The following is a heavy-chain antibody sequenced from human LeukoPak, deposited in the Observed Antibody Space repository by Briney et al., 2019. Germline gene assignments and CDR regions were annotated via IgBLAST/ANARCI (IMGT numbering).Heavy chain of an antibody. CDR1: GFTFSSYC. D-gene: IGHD3-10*01. J-gene: IGHJ4*02. CDR2: ISSSSSYI. CDR3: ARVTYGSGSQTFDY. Sequence: GSLRLSCAASGFTFSSYCMNWVRQAPGKGGEWVSSISSSSSYIYYADSVKGRFTISRDNAKNSLYLQMNSLRAEDTAVYYCARVTYGSGSQTFDYWGQGTLVTVSS. V-gene: IGHV3-21*01.